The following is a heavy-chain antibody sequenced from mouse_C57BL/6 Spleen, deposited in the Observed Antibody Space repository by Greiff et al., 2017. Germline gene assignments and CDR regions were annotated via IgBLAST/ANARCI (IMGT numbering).Heavy chain of an antibody. V-gene: IGHV1-9*01. CDR2: ILPGSGST. Sequence: QVQLQQSGAELMKPGASVKLSCKATGYTFTGYWIAWVKQRPGHGLEWIGEILPGSGSTNYNEKFKGKATFTTDTASNTAYMQLSSLTTEDSSIYYCARGISYYGSSHWYFEVWGTGTTVTVSS. CDR3: ARGISYYGSSHWYFEV. CDR1: GYTFTGYW. D-gene: IGHD1-1*01. J-gene: IGHJ1*03.